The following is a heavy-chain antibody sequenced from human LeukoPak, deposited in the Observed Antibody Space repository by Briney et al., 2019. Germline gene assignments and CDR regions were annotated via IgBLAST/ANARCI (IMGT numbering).Heavy chain of an antibody. Sequence: PGVSLRLSCAASGFTFSSYAMSWVRQAPGKGLEWVGRIKSKTDGGTTDYAAPVKGRFTISRDDSKNTLYLQMNSLKTEDTAVYYCTTDSRITMIVVHYWGQGTLVTVSS. CDR2: IKSKTDGGTT. D-gene: IGHD3-22*01. CDR1: GFTFSSYA. CDR3: TTDSRITMIVVHY. J-gene: IGHJ4*02. V-gene: IGHV3-15*01.